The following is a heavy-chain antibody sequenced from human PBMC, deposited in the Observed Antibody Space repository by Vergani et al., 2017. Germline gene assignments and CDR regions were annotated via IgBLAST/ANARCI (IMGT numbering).Heavy chain of an antibody. D-gene: IGHD3-10*01. CDR1: GFSLSTSGMC. Sequence: QVTLRESGPALVKPTQTLTLTCTFSGFSLSTSGMCVSWIRQPPGKALEWLALIDWDDDKYYSTSLKTRLTISKDTSKNQVVLTMTNMDPVDTATYYCARAVITMVRGANFDYWGQGTLVTVPS. J-gene: IGHJ4*02. CDR3: ARAVITMVRGANFDY. V-gene: IGHV2-70*01. CDR2: IDWDDDK.